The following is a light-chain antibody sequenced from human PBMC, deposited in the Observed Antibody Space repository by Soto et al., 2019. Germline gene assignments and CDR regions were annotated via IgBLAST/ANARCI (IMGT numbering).Light chain of an antibody. CDR2: GAS. CDR3: QMYGSSPPGT. J-gene: IGKJ1*01. CDR1: QSLSSSY. V-gene: IGKV3-20*01. Sequence: IVLAVSPGTPSLSPGETAPRSWRTSQSLSSSYLAWYQQKPGQAPRLLIHGASSRATGIPRRFSGSGSGTDFTLTISRLEPEDFAVYYCQMYGSSPPGTFGQGTKVDIK.